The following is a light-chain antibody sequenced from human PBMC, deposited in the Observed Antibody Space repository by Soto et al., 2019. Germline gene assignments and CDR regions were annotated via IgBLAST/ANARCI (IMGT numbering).Light chain of an antibody. V-gene: IGLV2-8*01. CDR1: SSDVGGYNY. J-gene: IGLJ1*01. Sequence: QSVLTQPPSASGSPGQSVTISCTGTSSDVGGYNYVSWYQQHPGKAPKLMIYEVSKLPSGVPDRFSGSKSGNTASLTVSGLQAEDEADYYCSSYAGSNKLGVFGTGTKLTVL. CDR3: SSYAGSNKLGV. CDR2: EVS.